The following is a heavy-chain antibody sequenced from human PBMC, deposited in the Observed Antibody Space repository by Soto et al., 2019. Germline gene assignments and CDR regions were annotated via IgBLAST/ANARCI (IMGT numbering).Heavy chain of an antibody. D-gene: IGHD6-19*01. CDR2: ISGSGGST. CDR3: AKAPIAVANWYFDL. CDR1: GFTFSSYA. V-gene: IGHV3-23*01. J-gene: IGHJ2*01. Sequence: HPGGSLRLSCAASGFTFSSYAMSWVRQAPGKGLEWVSAISGSGGSTYYADSVKGRFTIPRDNSKNTLYLQMNSLRAEDTAVYYCAKAPIAVANWYFDLWGRGTLVTVSS.